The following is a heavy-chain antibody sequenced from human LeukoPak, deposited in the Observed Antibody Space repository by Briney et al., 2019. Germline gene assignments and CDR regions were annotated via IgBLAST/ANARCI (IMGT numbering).Heavy chain of an antibody. V-gene: IGHV4-4*07. J-gene: IGHJ4*01. CDR2: IFSSGNS. Sequence: SETLSLTCTVSGGSISGAYWSWIRQPAGKGLEWIGRIFSSGNSSYNPSLKSRVTMSVATSKNQYSLKLSSVTAADTAVYYCARDPNAALWGQGTLVTVSS. CDR1: GGSISGAY. CDR3: ARDPNAAL.